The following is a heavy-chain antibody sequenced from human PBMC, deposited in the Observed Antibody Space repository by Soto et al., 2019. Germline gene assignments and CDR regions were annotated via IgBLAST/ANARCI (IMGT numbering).Heavy chain of an antibody. J-gene: IGHJ4*02. CDR1: GYRFTSYW. CDR2: IYPGDSDT. CDR3: ARITADSSGYYKYYFDY. D-gene: IGHD3-22*01. Sequence: PAESLTTSCKVHGYRFTSYWIVWVPQMPGKGLEWMGMIYPGDSDTRYSPPFQGQVTISADKSISTAYLQWRSLKASDTAMYYCARITADSSGYYKYYFDYWGQGTMVTVSS. V-gene: IGHV5-51*01.